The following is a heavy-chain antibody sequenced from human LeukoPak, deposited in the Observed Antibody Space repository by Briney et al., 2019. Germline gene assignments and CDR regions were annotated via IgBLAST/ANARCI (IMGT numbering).Heavy chain of an antibody. D-gene: IGHD3-10*01. Sequence: GGSLRLSCAASGYTFSRYWMHWVRQGPGKGLVWVSRINEDGSSTSYAESVRGRFTISRDNAKNTLYLQMNSLRTEDAAVYYCTTDTFGARDSWGQGTLVTVSS. CDR1: GYTFSRYW. V-gene: IGHV3-74*01. CDR2: INEDGSST. CDR3: TTDTFGARDS. J-gene: IGHJ4*02.